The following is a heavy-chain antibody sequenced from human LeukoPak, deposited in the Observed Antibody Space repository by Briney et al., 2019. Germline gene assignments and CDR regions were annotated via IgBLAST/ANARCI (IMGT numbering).Heavy chain of an antibody. V-gene: IGHV4-31*03. J-gene: IGHJ5*02. Sequence: PSDTLCFRYTGSGGCISRGGYYLRWIRQPPPQCLGWIRDIYYSGSTYYNPSLKSRVTISVDTSKNQFSLKLSSVTAADTAVYYCARMVDTAMVTMNWFDPWAREPWSPSPQ. D-gene: IGHD5-18*01. CDR3: ARMVDTAMVTMNWFDP. CDR2: IYYSGST. CDR1: GGCISRGGYY.